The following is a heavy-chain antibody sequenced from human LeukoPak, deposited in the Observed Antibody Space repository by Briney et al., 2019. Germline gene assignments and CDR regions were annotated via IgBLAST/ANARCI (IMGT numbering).Heavy chain of an antibody. D-gene: IGHD6-13*01. Sequence: SGPTLVKPTQPLTLTCTFSGFSLSTSGVGVGWIRQPPGKALEWLALIYWGDDKRYSPSLKSRLTITKDTSKNQVVLTMTNMDPVDTATYYCAHSSSWYYYFDYWGQGTLVTVSS. CDR2: IYWGDDK. V-gene: IGHV2-5*02. J-gene: IGHJ4*02. CDR3: AHSSSWYYYFDY. CDR1: GFSLSTSGVG.